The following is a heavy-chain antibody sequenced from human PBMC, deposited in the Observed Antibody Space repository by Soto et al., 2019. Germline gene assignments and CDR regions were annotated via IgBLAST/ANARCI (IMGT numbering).Heavy chain of an antibody. V-gene: IGHV1-69*08. Sequence: QDQLVQSGAEVKKPGSSVKVSCKAFGGPFSSHTFSWVRQAPGQGLEWMGRIIPAPGTTTYAEKFQGTVTITADDSVPTVSMELNSVRTEATVGSYCARPAYGDCGYFALWGRGTRVTVSS. CDR2: IIPAPGTT. J-gene: IGHJ2*01. CDR1: GGPFSSHT. D-gene: IGHD4-17*01. CDR3: ARPAYGDCGYFAL.